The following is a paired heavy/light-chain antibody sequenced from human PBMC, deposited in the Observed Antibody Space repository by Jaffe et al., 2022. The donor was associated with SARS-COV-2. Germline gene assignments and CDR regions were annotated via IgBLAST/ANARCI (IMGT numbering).Heavy chain of an antibody. J-gene: IGHJ4*02. V-gene: IGHV1-46*04. D-gene: IGHD5-12*01. Sequence: QVQLVQSGAEVKKPGASVKVSCKASGYTFTRYYMHWVRQAPGQGLEWMAMINPGSGSADYAQKVQGRVTMSRDTSTSTVYMDLSSLTSEDTAMYYCARGSGYDYRNFDYWGQGTLVTVSS. CDR1: GYTFTRYY. CDR3: ARGSGYDYRNFDY. CDR2: INPGSGSA.
Light chain of an antibody. CDR1: QSVLYSSNNKNY. V-gene: IGKV4-1*01. CDR2: WAS. CDR3: QQYYTTPLT. Sequence: DIVMTQSPDSLAVSLGERATIDCKSSQSVLYSSNNKNYLAWYQQKPGQPPNLLIYWASTRESGVPDRFSGSGSGTDFTLTIGSLQAEDVAVYYCQQYYTTPLTFGGGTKVEIK. J-gene: IGKJ4*01.